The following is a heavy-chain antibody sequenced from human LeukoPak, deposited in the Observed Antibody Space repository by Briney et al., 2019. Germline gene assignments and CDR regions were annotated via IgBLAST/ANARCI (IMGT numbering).Heavy chain of an antibody. CDR2: NSAYNGNT. CDR3: ARDQGNYYDSSGYYEREPFDY. Sequence: ASVKVSCKASGYTFTSYGISWVRQAPGQGLEWMGWNSAYNGNTNYAQKLQGRVTMTTGTSTSTAYMELRSLRSDDTAVYYCARDQGNYYDSSGYYEREPFDYWGQGTLVTVSS. CDR1: GYTFTSYG. V-gene: IGHV1-18*01. J-gene: IGHJ4*02. D-gene: IGHD3-22*01.